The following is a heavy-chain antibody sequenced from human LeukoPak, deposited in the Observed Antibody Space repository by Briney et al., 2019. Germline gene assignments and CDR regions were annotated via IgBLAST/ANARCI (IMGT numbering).Heavy chain of an antibody. V-gene: IGHV1-18*01. J-gene: IGHJ6*02. CDR1: AYIFTDYR. D-gene: IGHD3-22*01. CDR2: ISADNGKT. Sequence: ASVKVSCKASAYIFTDYRISWVRQAPGQGLEWLGWISADNGKTHYAQKFQGRVTMTTDTSTSTAYMELRSLRSDDTAVYYCARDGYIMGRLLSMIVVDRTRNYHGMDVWGQGTTVTVS. CDR3: ARDGYIMGRLLSMIVVDRTRNYHGMDV.